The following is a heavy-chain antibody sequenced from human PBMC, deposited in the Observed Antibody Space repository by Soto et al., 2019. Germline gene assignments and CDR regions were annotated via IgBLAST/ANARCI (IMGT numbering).Heavy chain of an antibody. Sequence: QVQLVQSGAEVKKPGSSVKVSCKASGGTFSSYSISWVRQAPGQGLEWMGGIIPIFGTANYAQKFQGRVTIPGKESTSTAYMGLSGRRSETTAVYYCAIEYSSSPPYSPMAYGGQGPLVPVSS. D-gene: IGHD3-22*01. V-gene: IGHV1-69*01. J-gene: IGHJ4*02. CDR2: IIPIFGTA. CDR1: GGTFSSYS. CDR3: AIEYSSSPPYSPMAY.